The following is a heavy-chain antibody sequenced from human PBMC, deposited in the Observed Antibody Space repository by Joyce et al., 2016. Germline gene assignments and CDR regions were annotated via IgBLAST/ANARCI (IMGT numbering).Heavy chain of an antibody. CDR1: GYSFTSYY. CDR2: INPTTGDT. J-gene: IGHJ4*02. D-gene: IGHD7-27*01. V-gene: IGHV1-46*01. CDR3: ATLTGNLFDF. Sequence: QVQLVQSGAEVKKTGASVKISCEASGYSFTSYYMHWVRQAPGQGPEWMGLINPTTGDTTYAQKFQGRVTVTRDTSTSTVYMEMASLTPADTATYYCATLTGNLFDFWGQGSLLIVSS.